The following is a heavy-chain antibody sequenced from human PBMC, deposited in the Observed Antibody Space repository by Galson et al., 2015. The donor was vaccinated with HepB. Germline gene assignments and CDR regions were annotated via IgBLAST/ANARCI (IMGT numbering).Heavy chain of an antibody. J-gene: IGHJ6*02. CDR2: IWYDGSNK. Sequence: SLRLSCAASGFSFSSYGMHWVRQAPGKGLEWVAIIWYDGSNKYYADSVKGRFTISRDNSKNTLFLQVNSLRAEDTAVYYCARDLKKVQWLVPQRYHYFGMDVWGQGTTVTVSS. D-gene: IGHD6-19*01. CDR3: ARDLKKVQWLVPQRYHYFGMDV. CDR1: GFSFSSYG. V-gene: IGHV3-33*01.